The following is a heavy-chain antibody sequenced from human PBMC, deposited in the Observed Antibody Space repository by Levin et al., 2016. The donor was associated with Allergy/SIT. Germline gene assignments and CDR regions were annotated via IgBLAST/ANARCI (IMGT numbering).Heavy chain of an antibody. CDR2: IYHSGST. CDR3: ARAVAENAPLGY. J-gene: IGHJ4*02. CDR1: GGSISSSNW. V-gene: IGHV4-4*02. D-gene: IGHD6-19*01. Sequence: SETLSLTCAVSGGSISSSNWWSWVRQPPGKGLEWIGEIYHSGSTNYNPSLKSRITMSVDTSKNQFSLKLSSVTAADTAVYYCARAVAENAPLGYWGQGTLVTVSS.